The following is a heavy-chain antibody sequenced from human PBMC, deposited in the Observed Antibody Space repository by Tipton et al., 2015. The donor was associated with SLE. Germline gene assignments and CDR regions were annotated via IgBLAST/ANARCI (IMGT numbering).Heavy chain of an antibody. Sequence: TLSLTCTVSGGSISSYYWDWIRQPPGKGLDWIGGIYYSGETYYNPSLKSRVTMSVDTSKNQFSLKLRSVTAADTAVYYCARGDSSWSTFDYWGQGVLVTVSS. CDR2: IYYSGET. J-gene: IGHJ4*02. V-gene: IGHV4-39*07. CDR1: GGSISSYY. D-gene: IGHD6-13*01. CDR3: ARGDSSWSTFDY.